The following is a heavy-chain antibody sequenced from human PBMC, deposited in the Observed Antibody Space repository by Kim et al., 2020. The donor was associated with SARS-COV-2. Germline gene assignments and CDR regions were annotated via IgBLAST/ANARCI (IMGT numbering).Heavy chain of an antibody. CDR3: AKDLEYCSGGSC. D-gene: IGHD2-15*01. V-gene: IGHV3-9*01. J-gene: IGHJ4*02. Sequence: GDADSVKGRFTISRDNAKNSLYLQMNSLRAEDTALYYCAKDLEYCSGGSCWGQGTLVTVSS.